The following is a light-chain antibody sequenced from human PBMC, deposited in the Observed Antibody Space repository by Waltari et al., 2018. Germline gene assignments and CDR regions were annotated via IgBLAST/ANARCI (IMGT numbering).Light chain of an antibody. J-gene: IGLJ3*02. V-gene: IGLV10-54*01. CDR2: KNN. CDR3: SAWDSGLRAWV. Sequence: PQRQGPPPILLCCKNNIRPSAIPERLSASRSGNIASLTITGLQPEDEGDYYCSAWDSGLRAWVFGGGTRLTVL.